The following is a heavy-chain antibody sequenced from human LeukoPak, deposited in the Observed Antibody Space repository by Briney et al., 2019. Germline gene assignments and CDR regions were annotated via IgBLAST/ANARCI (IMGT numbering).Heavy chain of an antibody. Sequence: PSEALSLTCSVYGGSFSGYYWSWIRQPPGKGLEWIGEINHSGSTNYNPSLKSRVTISVDTSKNQFSLKLSSVTAADTAVYYCARGRRVLAAAGTEFDYWGQGTLVTVSS. CDR1: GGSFSGYY. CDR3: ARGRRVLAAAGTEFDY. D-gene: IGHD6-13*01. V-gene: IGHV4-34*01. CDR2: INHSGST. J-gene: IGHJ4*02.